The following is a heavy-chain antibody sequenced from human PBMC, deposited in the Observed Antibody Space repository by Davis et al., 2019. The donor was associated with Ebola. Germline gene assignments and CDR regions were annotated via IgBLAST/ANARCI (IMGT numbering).Heavy chain of an antibody. CDR1: GYTFTSYG. CDR3: ALLTYCSSTSCLAADFRNWFDP. V-gene: IGHV1-18*01. Sequence: ASVKVSCKASGYTFTSYGISWVRQAPGQGLEWMGWISAYNGNTNYAQKLQGRVTMTTDTSTSTAYMELSRLRSDETAVYYCALLTYCSSTSCLAADFRNWFDPWGQGTLITVSS. D-gene: IGHD2-2*01. J-gene: IGHJ5*02. CDR2: ISAYNGNT.